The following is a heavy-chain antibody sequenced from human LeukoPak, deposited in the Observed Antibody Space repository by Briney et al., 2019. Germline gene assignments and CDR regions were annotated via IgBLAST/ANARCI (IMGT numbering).Heavy chain of an antibody. D-gene: IGHD6-19*01. J-gene: IGHJ4*02. Sequence: ASVTVSCKASGYTFTSYYMHWVRQAPGQGLEWMGIINPSGGSTSYAQKFQGRVTMTRDTSTSTAYMELSSLRSEDTAVYYCARSPGGIAVAGNPTRFDYWGQGTLVTVSS. CDR3: ARSPGGIAVAGNPTRFDY. CDR1: GYTFTSYY. V-gene: IGHV1-46*01. CDR2: INPSGGST.